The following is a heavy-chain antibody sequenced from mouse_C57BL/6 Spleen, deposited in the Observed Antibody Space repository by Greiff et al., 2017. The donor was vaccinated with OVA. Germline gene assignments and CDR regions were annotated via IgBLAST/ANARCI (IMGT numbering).Heavy chain of an antibody. CDR2: INPSTGGT. Sequence: VQLQQSGPELVKPGASVKISCKASGYSFTGYYMNWVKQSPEKRLEWIGEINPSTGGTTYNQKFKAKATLTVDKSSSTAYMQLKSLTSEDSAVYYCARSLLWIFDYWGQGTTLTVSS. J-gene: IGHJ2*01. V-gene: IGHV1-42*01. CDR3: ARSLLWIFDY. CDR1: GYSFTGYY. D-gene: IGHD1-1*02.